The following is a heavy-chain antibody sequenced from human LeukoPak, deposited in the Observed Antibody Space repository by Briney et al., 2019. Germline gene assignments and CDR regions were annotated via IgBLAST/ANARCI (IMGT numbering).Heavy chain of an antibody. Sequence: PGGSLRLSCAASGFTFSSYAMSWVRQAPGKGLEWVSAISGSGGSTYYADSVKGRFTISRDNSQNTLYLQMNSLRAEDTAVYYCAKTIEGGYNFEIYFDYWGQGTLVTVSS. CDR2: ISGSGGST. D-gene: IGHD5-24*01. J-gene: IGHJ4*02. CDR3: AKTIEGGYNFEIYFDY. CDR1: GFTFSSYA. V-gene: IGHV3-23*01.